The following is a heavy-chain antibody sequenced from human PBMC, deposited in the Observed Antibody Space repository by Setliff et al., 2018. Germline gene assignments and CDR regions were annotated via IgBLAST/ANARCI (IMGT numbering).Heavy chain of an antibody. Sequence: GESLKISCAASGFAFSTYAMHWVRQAPGKGLEWVAIIWYDGTNKYYADSVKGRFTISRDNANQSLYLQMNSLRAEDTAVYYCARLALTGYDSSGYYYALEYYYYMDVWGKGTTVTVSS. CDR2: IWYDGTNK. CDR3: ARLALTGYDSSGYYYALEYYYYMDV. J-gene: IGHJ6*03. D-gene: IGHD3-22*01. V-gene: IGHV3-33*01. CDR1: GFAFSTYA.